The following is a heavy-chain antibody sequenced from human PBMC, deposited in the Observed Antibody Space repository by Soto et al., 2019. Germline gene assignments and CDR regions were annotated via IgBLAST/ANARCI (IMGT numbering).Heavy chain of an antibody. J-gene: IGHJ4*02. CDR2: ISGSGGST. CDR3: AKNLWFGEFTVYFDY. CDR1: GFTFSSYA. Sequence: EVQLLESGGGLVQPGGSLRLSCAASGFTFSSYAMSWVRQAPGKGLEWVSAISGSGGSTYYADSAKGRFTNSRDNSKNTLYLQMNSLRAEDTAVYYCAKNLWFGEFTVYFDYWGQGTLVTVSS. D-gene: IGHD3-10*01. V-gene: IGHV3-23*01.